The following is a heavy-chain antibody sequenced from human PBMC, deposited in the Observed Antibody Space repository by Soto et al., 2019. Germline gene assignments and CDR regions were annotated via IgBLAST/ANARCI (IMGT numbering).Heavy chain of an antibody. CDR1: GFTCSDYY. D-gene: IGHD1-7*01. CDR3: AREPSNWNYCFDY. CDR2: ISSSGTTI. J-gene: IGHJ4*02. V-gene: IGHV3-11*01. Sequence: PWWSLRLCCAASGFTCSDYYMSWIRQAPGKGLEWVSYISSSGTTIFYADSLRGRFTISRDNAKKSLYLQMNSLRGEDTAVYYCAREPSNWNYCFDYWGQGTLVTVSS.